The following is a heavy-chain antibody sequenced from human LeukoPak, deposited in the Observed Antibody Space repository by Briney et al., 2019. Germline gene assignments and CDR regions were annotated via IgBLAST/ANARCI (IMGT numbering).Heavy chain of an antibody. CDR2: ISGSGGST. Sequence: GGSLRLSWAASGFTFSSYAMSWVRQAPGKGLEWVLAISGSGGSTYYADSVKGRFTISRDNSKNTLYLQMNSLRAEDTAVYYCAKDGSRTWIPSGGFDPWGQGTLVTVSS. CDR1: GFTFSSYA. V-gene: IGHV3-23*01. D-gene: IGHD5-18*01. J-gene: IGHJ5*02. CDR3: AKDGSRTWIPSGGFDP.